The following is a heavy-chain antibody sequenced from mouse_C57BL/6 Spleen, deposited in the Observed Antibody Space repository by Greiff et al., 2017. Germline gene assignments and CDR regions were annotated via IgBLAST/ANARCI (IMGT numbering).Heavy chain of an antibody. D-gene: IGHD1-3*01. Sequence: DVKLVESGVGLVKPGGSLKLSCAASGFTFSSYAMSWVRQTPEKRLEWVAYISSGGDYIYYADTVKGRFTISRDNARNTLYLQMSSLKSEDTAMYYCTREGVAPDYWGQGTTLTVSS. CDR2: ISSGGDYI. V-gene: IGHV5-9-1*02. CDR3: TREGVAPDY. CDR1: GFTFSSYA. J-gene: IGHJ2*01.